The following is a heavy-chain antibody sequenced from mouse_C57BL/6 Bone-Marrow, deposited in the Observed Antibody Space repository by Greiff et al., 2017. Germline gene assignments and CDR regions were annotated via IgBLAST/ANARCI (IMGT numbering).Heavy chain of an antibody. Sequence: VQLQQSGAELVRPGASVKLSCKASGYTFTDYYINWVKQRPGQGLEWIARIYPGSGNTYYNEKFKGKATLTAEKSSSTAYMQLSSLTSEDSAVYFCARRGGNYEAWFAYWGQGTLVTVSA. CDR2: IYPGSGNT. CDR3: ARRGGNYEAWFAY. J-gene: IGHJ3*01. V-gene: IGHV1-76*01. CDR1: GYTFTDYY. D-gene: IGHD2-1*01.